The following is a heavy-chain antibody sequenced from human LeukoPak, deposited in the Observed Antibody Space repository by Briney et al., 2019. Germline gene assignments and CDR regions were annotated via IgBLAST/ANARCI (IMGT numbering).Heavy chain of an antibody. J-gene: IGHJ4*02. CDR3: AKRGPGSPQSGKYFFDY. CDR2: ISGSAATT. Sequence: GGSLRLSCGASGFTFTNHGTSWVRQAPGKGLEWVSAISGSAATTFYADSVKGRFTISRDNSKNTLYLQMNSLRAEDTAVYYCAKRGPGSPQSGKYFFDYWGQGTLVTVSS. CDR1: GFTFTNHG. V-gene: IGHV3-23*01. D-gene: IGHD3-10*01.